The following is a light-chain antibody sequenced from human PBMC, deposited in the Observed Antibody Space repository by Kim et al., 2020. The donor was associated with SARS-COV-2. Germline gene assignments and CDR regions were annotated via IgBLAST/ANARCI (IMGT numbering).Light chain of an antibody. CDR2: DVN. CDR1: SRDVGTYNF. Sequence: QSITISCTGTSRDVGTYNFVSWYQQHPGRAPKRIIFDVNDLPTGVSNRFAGSKSANTASLTISGLQAEDAADYYCSSFTSTSSPYVFGTGTKVTVL. J-gene: IGLJ1*01. V-gene: IGLV2-14*04. CDR3: SSFTSTSSPYV.